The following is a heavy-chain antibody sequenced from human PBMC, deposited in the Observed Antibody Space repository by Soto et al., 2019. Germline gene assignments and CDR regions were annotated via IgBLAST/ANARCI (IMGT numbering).Heavy chain of an antibody. J-gene: IGHJ3*02. D-gene: IGHD3-16*01. CDR1: GFTFSTYR. CDR3: ARTLDLDAFDI. Sequence: GGSLRLCCAASGFTFSTYRMPWVRQGTGKGLEWVAVIWYDGSIKYYADSVKGRFTISRDNSKNTLYLQMNSLRAEDTAVYYCARTLDLDAFDIRAQRTMDTGSS. CDR2: IWYDGSIK. V-gene: IGHV3-33*01.